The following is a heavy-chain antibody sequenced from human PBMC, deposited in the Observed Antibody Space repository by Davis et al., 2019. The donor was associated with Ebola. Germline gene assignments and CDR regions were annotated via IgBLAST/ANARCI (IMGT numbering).Heavy chain of an antibody. CDR3: ARAYSSSWYGENWFDP. V-gene: IGHV4-59*12. D-gene: IGHD6-13*01. CDR2: IYYRGST. J-gene: IGHJ5*02. Sequence: SETLSLTCTVSGGSISSYYWSWIRQPPGKGLEWIGYIYYRGSTNYNPSLKSRVTISVDKSKNQFSLKLSSVTAADTAVYYCARAYSSSWYGENWFDPWGQGTLVTVSS. CDR1: GGSISSYY.